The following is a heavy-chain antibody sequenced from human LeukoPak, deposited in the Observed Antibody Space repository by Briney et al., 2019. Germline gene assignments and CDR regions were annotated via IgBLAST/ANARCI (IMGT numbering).Heavy chain of an antibody. CDR2: MNPNSGNR. D-gene: IGHD3-10*01. V-gene: IGHV1-8*01. CDR3: ARGLLPWFRESSRFDP. CDR1: GYTFTSYD. J-gene: IGHJ5*02. Sequence: ASVKVSCKASGYTFTSYDINWVRQATGQGLEWMGWMNPNSGNRGYAQKFQGRVTMTRNTSISTAHMELSSLRSEDTAVYYCARGLLPWFRESSRFDPWGQGTLVTVSS.